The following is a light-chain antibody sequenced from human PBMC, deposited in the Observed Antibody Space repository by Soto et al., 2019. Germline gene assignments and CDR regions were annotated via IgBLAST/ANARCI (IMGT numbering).Light chain of an antibody. Sequence: EIVLTQSPGTLSLSPGERATLSCRASQSVSSSYLAWYQQKPGQAPRLLIYDASNRATGIPARFSGSGSGTDFTLTISSLEPEDFALYYCQQRYNWPRTFGQGTKVDIK. J-gene: IGKJ1*01. CDR3: QQRYNWPRT. V-gene: IGKV3D-20*02. CDR2: DAS. CDR1: QSVSSSY.